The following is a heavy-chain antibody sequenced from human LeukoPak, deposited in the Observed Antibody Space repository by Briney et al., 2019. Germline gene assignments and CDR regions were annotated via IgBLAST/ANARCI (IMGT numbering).Heavy chain of an antibody. CDR1: GDYFSGYY. CDR3: ARDSSSWYYFDY. D-gene: IGHD6-13*01. V-gene: IGHV4-34*01. CDR2: INHSGST. J-gene: IGHJ4*02. Sequence: SETLSLTCAVYGDYFSGYYWSWIRQPPGKGLEWIGEINHSGSTNYNPSLKSRVTISVDTSKNQFSLKLSSVTAADTAVYYCARDSSSWYYFDYWGQGTLVTVSS.